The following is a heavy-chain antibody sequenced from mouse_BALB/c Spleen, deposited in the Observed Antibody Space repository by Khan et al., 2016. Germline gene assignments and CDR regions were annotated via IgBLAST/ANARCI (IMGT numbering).Heavy chain of an antibody. D-gene: IGHD1-1*01. CDR1: GYTFTSYW. CDR3: ARSSDYGSHDY. J-gene: IGHJ2*01. Sequence: QVQLQQSGAELAKPGASVKMSCKASGYTFTSYWMHWVKQRPGQGLEWIGYINPSTGYTEYNQKFKDKATLTADKSSSTAYMQLSSLTSEDSAVYYCARSSDYGSHDYWGQGTTLTVSS. V-gene: IGHV1-7*01. CDR2: INPSTGYT.